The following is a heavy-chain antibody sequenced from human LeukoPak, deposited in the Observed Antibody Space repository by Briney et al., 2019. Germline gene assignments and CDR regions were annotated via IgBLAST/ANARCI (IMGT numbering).Heavy chain of an antibody. CDR1: GFTFSSYA. CDR3: AREIAAAGPFDY. J-gene: IGHJ4*02. D-gene: IGHD6-13*01. Sequence: GGSLRLSCAASGFTFSSYAMSWVRQAPGKGLKWVSAISGSGGSTYYADSVKGRFTISRDTAKNTLYLQMNSLRAEDTAVYYCAREIAAAGPFDYWGQGTLDTVSS. CDR2: ISGSGGST. V-gene: IGHV3-23*01.